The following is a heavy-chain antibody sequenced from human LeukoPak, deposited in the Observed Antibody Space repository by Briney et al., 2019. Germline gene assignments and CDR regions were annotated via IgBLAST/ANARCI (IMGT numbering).Heavy chain of an antibody. CDR3: ASGYSSSWYQV. CDR1: GGSISSYY. Sequence: SETLSLTCTVSGGSISSYYWSWIRQPPGKGLEWIGYIYYSGSTNYNPSLKSRVTISVDTSKNQFSLKLSSVTAADTAVYYCASGYSSSWYQVWGQGTLVTASS. D-gene: IGHD6-13*01. CDR2: IYYSGST. V-gene: IGHV4-59*01. J-gene: IGHJ4*02.